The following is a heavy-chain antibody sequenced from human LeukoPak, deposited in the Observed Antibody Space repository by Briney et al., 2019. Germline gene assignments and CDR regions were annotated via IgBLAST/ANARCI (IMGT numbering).Heavy chain of an antibody. D-gene: IGHD2-2*01. CDR1: GFTFSDYS. V-gene: IGHV3-48*01. CDR2: VGISSGNT. Sequence: GGSLRLSCAASGFTFSDYSMNWVRQAPGKGLKWISYVGISSGNTKYADSVKGRFTISGDKAKNSLYLQMNSLRVEDTAVYYCARDTKYAFDNWGQGTLVTVSS. J-gene: IGHJ4*02. CDR3: ARDTKYAFDN.